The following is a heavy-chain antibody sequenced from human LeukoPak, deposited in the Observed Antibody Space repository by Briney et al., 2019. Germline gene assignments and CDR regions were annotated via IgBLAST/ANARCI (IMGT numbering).Heavy chain of an antibody. D-gene: IGHD6-19*01. CDR2: IYSGGST. J-gene: IGHJ4*02. CDR3: ARDRIAVAGTYFDS. V-gene: IGHV3-66*01. CDR1: GFTFSSYK. Sequence: GGPLRLSCAASGFTFSSYKMNWVRQAPGKGLEWVSVIYSGGSTYYADSLKDRFTISRDNSKNTLYLQMNSLTAEDTAVYYCARDRIAVAGTYFDSWGQGTLVTVSS.